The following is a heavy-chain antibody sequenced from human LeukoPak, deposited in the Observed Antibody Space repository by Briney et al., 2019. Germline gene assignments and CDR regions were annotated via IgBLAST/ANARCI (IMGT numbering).Heavy chain of an antibody. CDR3: AAREGGGWSNIFYFDY. J-gene: IGHJ4*02. Sequence: PSETLSLTCTVSGGSISSSSYYWGWIRQPPGKGLEWIGSIYYSGSTYYNPSLKSRVTISVDTSENQFSLKLSSVTAADTAVYYCAAREGGGWSNIFYFDYWGQGTLVTVSS. D-gene: IGHD2-15*01. CDR1: GGSISSSSYY. CDR2: IYYSGST. V-gene: IGHV4-39*01.